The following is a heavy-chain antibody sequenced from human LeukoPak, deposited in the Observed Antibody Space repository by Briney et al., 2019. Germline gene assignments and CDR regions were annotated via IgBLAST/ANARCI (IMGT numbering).Heavy chain of an antibody. CDR2: IYPGDSES. CDR3: ARRRGVSASSFDI. D-gene: IGHD3-10*01. V-gene: IGHV5-51*01. Sequence: GESLKISCKGSGYTFLDYWIGWVRQMPGKGLEYMGIIYPGDSESRYSPSFQGHVTLSVDTSISTVFLQWSSLKASDTAIFYCARRRGVSASSFDIWGQGTMVTVSS. J-gene: IGHJ3*02. CDR1: GYTFLDYW.